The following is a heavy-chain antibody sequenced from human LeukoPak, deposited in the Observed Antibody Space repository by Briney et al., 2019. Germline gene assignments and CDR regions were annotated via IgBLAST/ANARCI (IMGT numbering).Heavy chain of an antibody. CDR2: IYTSGSA. D-gene: IGHD3-22*01. Sequence: SETLSLTCTVSGGSISSGSYYWSWIRQPAGKGLEWIGRIYTSGSANYNPSLKSRVTISVDTSKNQFSLKLSSVTAADTAVYYCVTDSIGLSFDYWGQGTLVTVSS. V-gene: IGHV4-61*02. J-gene: IGHJ4*02. CDR1: GGSISSGSYY. CDR3: VTDSIGLSFDY.